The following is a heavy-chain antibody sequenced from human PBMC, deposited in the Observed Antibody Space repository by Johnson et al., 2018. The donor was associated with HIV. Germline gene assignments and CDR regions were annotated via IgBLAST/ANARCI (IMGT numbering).Heavy chain of an antibody. CDR2: ISYDGSNK. V-gene: IGHV3-30-3*01. CDR3: AREGRRDAFDI. Sequence: QVQVVESGGGVVQPGRSLRLSCAASGFTFSSYAMHWVRQAPGKGLEWVAVISYDGSNKYYADSVKGRFTISRDNSKNTLDLQMNSLKAEDTAVYYCAREGRRDAFDIWGQGTMVTVSS. J-gene: IGHJ3*02. CDR1: GFTFSSYA.